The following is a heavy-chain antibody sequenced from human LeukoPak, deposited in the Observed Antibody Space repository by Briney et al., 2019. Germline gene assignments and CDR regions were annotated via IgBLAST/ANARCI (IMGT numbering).Heavy chain of an antibody. CDR1: GFTFSNYW. Sequence: PGGSLRLSCAASGFTFSNYWMHWVRQAPGKGLVWVSRIKGDGSHTIYADSVKGRFTISRDNAKNTLYLQMKSLRAEDTAVYYCARGGVADIVATITRGEGSLLDYWGQGTLVTVSS. D-gene: IGHD5-12*01. CDR3: ARGGVADIVATITRGEGSLLDY. CDR2: IKGDGSHT. J-gene: IGHJ4*02. V-gene: IGHV3-74*01.